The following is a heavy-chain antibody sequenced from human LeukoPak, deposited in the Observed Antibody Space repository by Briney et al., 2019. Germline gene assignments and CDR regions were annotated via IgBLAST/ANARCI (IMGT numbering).Heavy chain of an antibody. Sequence: SETLSLTCAVYGGSFSGYYWSWIRQPPGKGLEWIGEVNHSGSTNYNPSLKSRVTISVDTSKNQFSLKLSSVTAADTAVYYCARAVPRYCSSTSCLPPYWGQGTLVTVSS. J-gene: IGHJ4*02. D-gene: IGHD2-2*01. V-gene: IGHV4-34*01. CDR1: GGSFSGYY. CDR3: ARAVPRYCSSTSCLPPY. CDR2: VNHSGST.